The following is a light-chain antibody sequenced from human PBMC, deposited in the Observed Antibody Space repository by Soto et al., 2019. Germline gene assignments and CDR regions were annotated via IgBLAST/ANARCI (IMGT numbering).Light chain of an antibody. CDR1: QSISTY. Sequence: DIPMTQSPSSLSASVGDRVTITCRASQSISTYLNWYQQKPGKAPKLLIFGASSLQGGVASRFSGSGSGTDFTLTVTNLQPEDFAAYYCHQSHTFPFTFGPGTKVEIK. CDR3: HQSHTFPFT. J-gene: IGKJ3*01. V-gene: IGKV1-39*01. CDR2: GAS.